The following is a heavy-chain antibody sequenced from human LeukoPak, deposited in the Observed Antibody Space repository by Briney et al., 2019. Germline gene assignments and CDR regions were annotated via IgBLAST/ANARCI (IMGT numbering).Heavy chain of an antibody. D-gene: IGHD1-7*01. CDR3: ARDSTDGVIPRELHPPFDY. J-gene: IGHJ4*02. Sequence: GGSLRLSCAASGFTFSSYAMSWVRQAPGKGLEWVSAISGSGGSTYYADSVKGRFTISRDNSKNTLYLQMNSLRAEDTAVYCCARDSTDGVIPRELHPPFDYWGQGTLVTVSS. CDR1: GFTFSSYA. CDR2: ISGSGGST. V-gene: IGHV3-23*01.